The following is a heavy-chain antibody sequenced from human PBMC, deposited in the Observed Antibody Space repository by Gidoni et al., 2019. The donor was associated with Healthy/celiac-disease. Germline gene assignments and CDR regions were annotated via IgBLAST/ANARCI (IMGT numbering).Heavy chain of an antibody. CDR2: IRSKAYGGTT. J-gene: IGHJ4*02. D-gene: IGHD6-13*01. CDR3: TRNQGYSSSWYYFDY. Sequence: EVQLLESGGGLVQPGRSLRLSCTASGFTFGDYAMSWVRQAPGKGLEWVGFIRSKAYGGTTEYAASVKGRFTISRDDSKSIAYLQMNSLKTEDTAVYYCTRNQGYSSSWYYFDYWGQGTLVTVSS. CDR1: GFTFGDYA. V-gene: IGHV3-49*04.